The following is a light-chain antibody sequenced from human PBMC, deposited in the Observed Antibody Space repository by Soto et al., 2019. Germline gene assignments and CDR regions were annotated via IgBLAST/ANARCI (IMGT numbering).Light chain of an antibody. V-gene: IGKV1-5*01. J-gene: IGKJ3*01. CDR1: QSISSW. CDR2: DAS. Sequence: DIQMTQSPSTLSASVGDRVTITCRASQSISSWLAWYQQKPGKAPNLLIYDASSLESGVPSSFSGSGSGTEFTLTISSLQPDDFATYYCQQYNSYLFTFGTGPKVDIK. CDR3: QQYNSYLFT.